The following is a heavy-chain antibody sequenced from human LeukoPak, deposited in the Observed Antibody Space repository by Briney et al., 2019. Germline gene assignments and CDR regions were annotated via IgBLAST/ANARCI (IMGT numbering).Heavy chain of an antibody. CDR3: ARLDCSADACYNY. CDR1: GDSISSDY. CDR2: INYSGRS. J-gene: IGHJ4*02. Sequence: PSETLSLTCNVSGDSISSDYWSWIRQPPGKGLEWIGYINYSGRSSYNPALKSRVTIWVDTSSNQVSLKLRSVTAADTAVYYCARLDCSADACYNYWGLGSLFTVSS. D-gene: IGHD2-15*01. V-gene: IGHV4-59*08.